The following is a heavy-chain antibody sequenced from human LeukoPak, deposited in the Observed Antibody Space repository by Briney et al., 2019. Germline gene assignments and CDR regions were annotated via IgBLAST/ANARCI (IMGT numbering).Heavy chain of an antibody. CDR2: INPNSGDT. Sequence: ASVKVSCKASGYTFTDYYINWVRQAPGQGLEWIGWINPNSGDTNYAQKFQDRVTMTRDTSISTAYIELNSLRSDDTAVLYCARGDYYGSPKVVAAWGQGTLVTVSS. D-gene: IGHD3-10*01. J-gene: IGHJ5*02. CDR1: GYTFTDYY. CDR3: ARGDYYGSPKVVAA. V-gene: IGHV1-2*02.